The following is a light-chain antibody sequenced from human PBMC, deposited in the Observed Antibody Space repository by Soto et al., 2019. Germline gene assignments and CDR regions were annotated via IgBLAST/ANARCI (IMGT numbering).Light chain of an antibody. CDR1: QTISSW. CDR2: KAS. V-gene: IGKV1-5*03. Sequence: DIQMTQSPSTLSGSVGDRVTITCLASQTISSWLAWYQQKPGKAPKLLIYKASTLKSGVPSRFSGSGSGTEFTLTISSLQPDDFATYYCQHYDSYPWTFGQGTKVDIK. CDR3: QHYDSYPWT. J-gene: IGKJ1*01.